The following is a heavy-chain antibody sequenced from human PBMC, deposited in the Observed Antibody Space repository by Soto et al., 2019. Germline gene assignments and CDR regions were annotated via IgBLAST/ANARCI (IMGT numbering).Heavy chain of an antibody. CDR3: AREQLQVVIPDY. CDR1: GFTFSSYW. Sequence: EVQLVESGGGLVQPGGSLRLSCAASGFTFSSYWMNWVRQAPGKGLEWVANIKQDGSEKYYVDSVKGRLTISRDNTKNSLYLQMNSLRAEDTAVYYCAREQLQVVIPDYWGQGTLVTVSS. CDR2: IKQDGSEK. V-gene: IGHV3-7*01. J-gene: IGHJ4*02. D-gene: IGHD6-13*01.